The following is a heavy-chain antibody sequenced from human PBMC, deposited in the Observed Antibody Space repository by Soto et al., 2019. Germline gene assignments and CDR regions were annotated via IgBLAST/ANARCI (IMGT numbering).Heavy chain of an antibody. Sequence: HPGGSLRLSFAASGFTFSSYWMSWVRQAPGKGLEWVANIKQDGSEKYYVDSVKGRFTISRDNAKNSLYLQMNSLRAEDTAVYYCARQLLPDAFDIWGQGTMVTVSS. CDR3: ARQLLPDAFDI. CDR2: IKQDGSEK. D-gene: IGHD2-15*01. CDR1: GFTFSSYW. V-gene: IGHV3-7*01. J-gene: IGHJ3*02.